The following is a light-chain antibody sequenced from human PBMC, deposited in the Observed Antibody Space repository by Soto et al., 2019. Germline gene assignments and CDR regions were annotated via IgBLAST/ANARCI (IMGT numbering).Light chain of an antibody. CDR3: QQYNDRPPWT. CDR2: DAS. V-gene: IGKV3-15*01. CDR1: QSVSSN. Sequence: EIVMTQSPVTLSVSPGERATLSCRASQSVSSNLAWYQQKPGQAPRLVIYDASTRATGIPARFSGSGSGTEFTLTISSLQSEDFAVYHCQQYNDRPPWTFGQGTKVEIK. J-gene: IGKJ1*01.